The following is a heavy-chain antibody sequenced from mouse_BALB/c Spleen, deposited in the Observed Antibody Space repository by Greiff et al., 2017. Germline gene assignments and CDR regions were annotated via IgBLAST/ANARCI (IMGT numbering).Heavy chain of an antibody. D-gene: IGHD2-2*01. Sequence: EVMLVESGGGLVQPKGSLKLSCAASGFTFNTYAMNWVRQAPGKGLEWVARIRSKSNNYATYYADSVKDRFTISRDDSQSMLYLQMNNLKTEDTAMYYCVRPPHYGSYWYFDVWGAGTTVTVSS. CDR3: VRPPHYGSYWYFDV. J-gene: IGHJ1*01. CDR1: GFTFNTYA. V-gene: IGHV10-1*02. CDR2: IRSKSNNYAT.